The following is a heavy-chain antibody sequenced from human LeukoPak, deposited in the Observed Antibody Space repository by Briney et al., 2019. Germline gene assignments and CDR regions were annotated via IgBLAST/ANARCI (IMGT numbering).Heavy chain of an antibody. Sequence: ASVKVSCKVSGYTLTELSMHWVRQAPGKGLEWMGGFDPEDGETIYAQKFQGRVTMTADTSTDTAYMELSSLRSEDTAVYYCATADTAMGGIDYWGQGTLVTVSS. CDR2: FDPEDGET. CDR3: ATADTAMGGIDY. J-gene: IGHJ4*02. V-gene: IGHV1-24*01. D-gene: IGHD5-18*01. CDR1: GYTLTELS.